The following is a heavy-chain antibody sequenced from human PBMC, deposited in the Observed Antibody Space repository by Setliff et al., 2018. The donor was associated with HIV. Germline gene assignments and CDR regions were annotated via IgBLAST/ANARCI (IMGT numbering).Heavy chain of an antibody. CDR3: ARFRYSGSYYVGDAFDI. V-gene: IGHV5-51*01. CDR1: GYNFTSHW. Sequence: SLKISCKGSGYNFTSHWIGWVRQMPGRGLEWMAIIFPGDSDVRKSPSFQGQVTISADKSIDTAYLQWSSLKASDTAMYYCARFRYSGSYYVGDAFDIWGQGTMVTVSS. D-gene: IGHD1-26*01. CDR2: IFPGDSDV. J-gene: IGHJ3*02.